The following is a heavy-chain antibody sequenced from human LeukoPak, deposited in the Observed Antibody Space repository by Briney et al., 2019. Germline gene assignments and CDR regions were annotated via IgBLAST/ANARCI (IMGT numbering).Heavy chain of an antibody. CDR3: ASSNEFYYDTSTYVDY. D-gene: IGHD3-22*01. CDR2: ITGSGSRT. Sequence: GGSLRLSCATSQFKFNNYGMTWVRQAPGKGLEWVSSITGSGSRTQYADSVQGRFTISRDNSRNTLYLQMNSLKPEDTAVYYCASSNEFYYDTSTYVDYWGQGTLVTVSS. J-gene: IGHJ4*02. V-gene: IGHV3-23*01. CDR1: QFKFNNYG.